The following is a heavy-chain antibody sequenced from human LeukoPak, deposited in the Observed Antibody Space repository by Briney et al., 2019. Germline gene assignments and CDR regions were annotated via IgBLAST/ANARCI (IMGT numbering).Heavy chain of an antibody. J-gene: IGHJ4*02. CDR1: GFTFSSYA. CDR3: AKDQGDYGDYYFDY. CDR2: ISGSGGST. Sequence: GSLRLSYAASGFTFSSYAMSWVRQAPGKGLEWVSAISGSGGSTYYADSVKGRFTISRDNSKNTLYLQMNSLRAEDTAVYYCAKDQGDYGDYYFDYWGQGTLVTVSS. V-gene: IGHV3-23*01. D-gene: IGHD4-17*01.